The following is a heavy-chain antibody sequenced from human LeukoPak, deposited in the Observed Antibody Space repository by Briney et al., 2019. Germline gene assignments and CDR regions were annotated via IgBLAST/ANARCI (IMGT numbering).Heavy chain of an antibody. J-gene: IGHJ4*02. D-gene: IGHD3-22*01. V-gene: IGHV4-4*07. CDR2: IYTSGST. Sequence: SETLSLTCTVSGGSISSYYWSWIRQPAGKGLEWIGRIYTSGSTNYNSSLKSRVTMSVDTSKNQFSLKLSSVTAADTAVYYCARVYYDSSGYYYFDYWGQGTLVTVSS. CDR3: ARVYYDSSGYYYFDY. CDR1: GGSISSYY.